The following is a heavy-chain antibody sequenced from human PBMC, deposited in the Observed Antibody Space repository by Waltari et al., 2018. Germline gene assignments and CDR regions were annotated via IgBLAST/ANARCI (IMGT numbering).Heavy chain of an antibody. J-gene: IGHJ4*02. CDR3: ARDNDSSGYYF. CDR1: GFTFIDYY. CDR2: ISSSGSTR. V-gene: IGHV3-11*04. Sequence: QVQLVESGGGLVKPGGSLILPFAASGFTFIDYYMIWKRQAPGKGLEWVSYISSSGSTRYYADYVKGRFTISRDNAKNSLYLQMNSLRAEDTAVYYCARDNDSSGYYFWGQGTLVTVSS. D-gene: IGHD3-22*01.